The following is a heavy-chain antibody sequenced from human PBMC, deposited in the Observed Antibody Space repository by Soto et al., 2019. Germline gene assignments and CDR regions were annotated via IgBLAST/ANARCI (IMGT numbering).Heavy chain of an antibody. D-gene: IGHD4-17*01. CDR2: INSDGSST. Sequence: EVQLVASGGGLVQPGGSLRLSCAASGFTVSSYLMHWVRQAPGKGLVWVSRINSDGSSTCFADSVKGRFTISRDNAKNTLYLQMNSLRAEDTAVYYCARVNYGDYGGVYDYWGQGTLVTVSS. V-gene: IGHV3-74*01. CDR3: ARVNYGDYGGVYDY. CDR1: GFTVSSYL. J-gene: IGHJ4*02.